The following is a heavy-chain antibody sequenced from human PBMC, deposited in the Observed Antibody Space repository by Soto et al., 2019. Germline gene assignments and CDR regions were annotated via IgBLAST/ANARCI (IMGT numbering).Heavy chain of an antibody. Sequence: GESLKISCKGSGYSFTSYWIGWVRQMPGKGLEWMGIIYPGDSDTRYSPSFQGQVTISADKSISTAYLQWSSLKASDTAMYYCARLNFHGDYAHDAFDIWGQGTMVTVSS. V-gene: IGHV5-51*01. CDR3: ARLNFHGDYAHDAFDI. CDR1: GYSFTSYW. D-gene: IGHD4-17*01. J-gene: IGHJ3*02. CDR2: IYPGDSDT.